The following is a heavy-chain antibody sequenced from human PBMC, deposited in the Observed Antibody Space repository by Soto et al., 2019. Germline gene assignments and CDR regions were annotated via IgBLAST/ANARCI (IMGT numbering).Heavy chain of an antibody. Sequence: SVKVSCKASGGTFSSYAISWVRQAPGQGLEWMGGIIPIFGTANYAQKFQGRVTITADESTSTAYMELSSLRSEDTAVYYCARDNDILTGPDYYYGMDVWGQGTTVTVSS. J-gene: IGHJ6*02. CDR2: IIPIFGTA. D-gene: IGHD3-9*01. CDR3: ARDNDILTGPDYYYGMDV. V-gene: IGHV1-69*01. CDR1: GGTFSSYA.